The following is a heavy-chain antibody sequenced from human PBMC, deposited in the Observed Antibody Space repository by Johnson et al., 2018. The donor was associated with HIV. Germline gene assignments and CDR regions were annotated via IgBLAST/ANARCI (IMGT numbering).Heavy chain of an antibody. CDR1: GFTFSSYG. Sequence: QVLLVESGGGVVQPGRSLRLSCAASGFTFSSYGMHWVRQAPGKGLEWVAVIWYDGSNKYYADYVKGRFTISRDNSKNTLYLQMNSLRAEDSAVYYCARDNWNEDIWGQGTMVTVSS. J-gene: IGHJ3*02. CDR3: ARDNWNEDI. D-gene: IGHD1-20*01. V-gene: IGHV3-33*08. CDR2: IWYDGSNK.